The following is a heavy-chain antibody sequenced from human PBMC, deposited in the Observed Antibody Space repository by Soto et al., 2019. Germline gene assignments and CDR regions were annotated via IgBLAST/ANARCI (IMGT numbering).Heavy chain of an antibody. CDR1: GGSISSYY. CDR3: ARVPDY. CDR2: IHYSGST. V-gene: IGHV4-59*12. J-gene: IGHJ4*02. Sequence: SSETLSLTCTVSGGSISSYYWSWIRHPPGKKLEWIGNIHYSGSTNYNPSLKSRVTISVDRSKNQFSLKLSSVTAADTAVYYCARVPDYWGQGTLVTVSS.